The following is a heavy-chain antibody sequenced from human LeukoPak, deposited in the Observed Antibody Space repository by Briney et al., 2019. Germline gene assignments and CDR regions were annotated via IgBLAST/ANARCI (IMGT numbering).Heavy chain of an antibody. CDR1: GFTFSSYA. V-gene: IGHV3-23*01. CDR3: ARGGDYDILTGYFGY. J-gene: IGHJ4*02. CDR2: ISGSGGST. D-gene: IGHD3-9*01. Sequence: GGSLRLSCAASGFTFSSYAMSWVRQAPGKGLEWVSAISGSGGSTYYADSVKGRFTISRDNAKNSLYLQMNSLRAEDTAVYYCARGGDYDILTGYFGYWGQGTLVTVSS.